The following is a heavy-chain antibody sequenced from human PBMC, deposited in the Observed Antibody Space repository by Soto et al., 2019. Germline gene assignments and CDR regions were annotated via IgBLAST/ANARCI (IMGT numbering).Heavy chain of an antibody. CDR1: GGCFSGYY. CDR3: ASGGGIQLWQYYYYGMDV. Sequence: EPLSLTCAGYGGCFSGYYWGWIRQPPGKGLEWIGEINHSGSTNYNPSLKSRVTISVDTSKNQFSLKLSSVTAADTAVYYCASGGGIQLWQYYYYGMDVWGQGTTVTVSS. D-gene: IGHD5-18*01. V-gene: IGHV4-34*01. CDR2: INHSGST. J-gene: IGHJ6*02.